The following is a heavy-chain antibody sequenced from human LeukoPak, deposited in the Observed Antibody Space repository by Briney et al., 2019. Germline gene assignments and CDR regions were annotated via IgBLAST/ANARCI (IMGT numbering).Heavy chain of an antibody. J-gene: IGHJ4*02. V-gene: IGHV3-64*02. CDR3: AGLVHDYGDYETDY. CDR1: GFTFSDYA. D-gene: IGHD4-17*01. CDR2: ISSNGGST. Sequence: GGSLRLSCAASGFTFSDYAMHWVRQAPGKGLEYVSVISSNGGSTYYADSVKGRFTIPRDNSKNTLYLQMGSLRAEDMAVYYCAGLVHDYGDYETDYWGQGTLVTVSS.